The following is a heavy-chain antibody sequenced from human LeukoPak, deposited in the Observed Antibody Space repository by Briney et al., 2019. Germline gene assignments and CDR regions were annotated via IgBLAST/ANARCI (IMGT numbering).Heavy chain of an antibody. CDR1: GFMFSNYV. J-gene: IGHJ4*01. CDR2: ISIGGGTT. Sequence: GGALRLSCGASGFMFSNYVLNWVRQAPGKGLEWVSTISIGGGTTFYADSAKGRFTISRDNFKNTLHLQMNSLKAENTAVYYCARSQLRYIPKSNYYFDYWGQGALVIVSS. CDR3: ARSQLRYIPKSNYYFDY. D-gene: IGHD2-2*01. V-gene: IGHV3-23*01.